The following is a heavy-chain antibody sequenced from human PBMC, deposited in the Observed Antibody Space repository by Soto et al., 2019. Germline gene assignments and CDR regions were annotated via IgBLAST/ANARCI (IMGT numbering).Heavy chain of an antibody. V-gene: IGHV3-23*01. CDR3: ARRSSSWYFDY. CDR1: GFTFSNYA. J-gene: IGHJ4*02. Sequence: EVQLLESGGGLVQPGGSLRLSCAASGFTFSNYAMNWVRQAPGKGLEWVSGIRGSGASTYYADSVKGRFTISRDSCKNTLCLQMNSLRAEDTAVYYCARRSSSWYFDYGGQGTLVTVSS. CDR2: IRGSGAST. D-gene: IGHD6-13*01.